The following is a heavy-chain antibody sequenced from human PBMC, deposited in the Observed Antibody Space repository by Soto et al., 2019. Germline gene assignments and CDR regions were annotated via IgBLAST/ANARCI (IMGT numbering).Heavy chain of an antibody. V-gene: IGHV1-8*01. J-gene: IGHJ6*03. Sequence: ASVKVSCKASGYTFTSYDISWVRQATGQGLEWMGWMNPNSGNTGYAQKFQGRVTMTRNTSISTAYMELSSLRSEDTAVYYCARRSAMVLGYYYYYYMDVWGKGTTVTVSS. CDR3: ARRSAMVLGYYYYYYMDV. CDR2: MNPNSGNT. CDR1: GYTFTSYD. D-gene: IGHD5-18*01.